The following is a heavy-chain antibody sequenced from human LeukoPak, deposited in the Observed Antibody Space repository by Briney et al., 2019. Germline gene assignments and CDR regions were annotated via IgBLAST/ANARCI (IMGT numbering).Heavy chain of an antibody. V-gene: IGHV1-2*06. Sequence: ASVKVSCKASGYTFIDSWIHWVRQAPGQGLEWMGRININSGGINYAQKFQGRVTMTRATSISTAYMEMSRLRSDATAVYYCWKDRDGRVGIIDYWGQGTLVPVSS. CDR1: GYTFIDSW. CDR3: WKDRDGRVGIIDY. CDR2: ININSGGI. J-gene: IGHJ4*02. D-gene: IGHD3-3*01.